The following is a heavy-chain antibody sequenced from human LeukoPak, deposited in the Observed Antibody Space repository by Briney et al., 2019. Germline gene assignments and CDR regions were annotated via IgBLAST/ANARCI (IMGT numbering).Heavy chain of an antibody. CDR2: ISGSGGST. J-gene: IGHJ4*02. Sequence: GGSLRLSCAASGFTFSSYAMSWVRQAPGKGLEWVSAISGSGGSTYYADSVKGRFTISRDNSKNTLYLQMNSLRAEDTAVYYCATLSLSNLGAAIDSGGQAPLVPVSS. D-gene: IGHD2-21*01. CDR1: GFTFSSYA. CDR3: ATLSLSNLGAAIDS. V-gene: IGHV3-23*01.